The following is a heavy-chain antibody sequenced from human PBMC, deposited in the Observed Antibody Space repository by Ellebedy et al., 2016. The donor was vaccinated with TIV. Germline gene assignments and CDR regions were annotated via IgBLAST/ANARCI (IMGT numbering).Heavy chain of an antibody. CDR1: GFTFSTYA. Sequence: GESLKISCAASGFTFSTYAMSWVRQAPGKGLEWVSAISNSGRSTYYADSVKGRFTISRDNPKNTLFLQLNSLGAEDTAVYYCAKDIAPTMVARDYYYYGMDVWGQGTTVAVSS. J-gene: IGHJ6*02. CDR2: ISNSGRST. V-gene: IGHV3-23*01. D-gene: IGHD4/OR15-4a*01. CDR3: AKDIAPTMVARDYYYYGMDV.